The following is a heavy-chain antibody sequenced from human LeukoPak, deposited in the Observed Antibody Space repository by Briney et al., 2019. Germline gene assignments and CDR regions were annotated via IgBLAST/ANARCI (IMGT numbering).Heavy chain of an antibody. CDR3: ARHFTLYGRTAMVPWYFDY. CDR2: IYYSGST. CDR1: GGSISSYY. V-gene: IGHV4-59*08. D-gene: IGHD5-18*01. Sequence: SEALSLTCTVSGGSISSYYWSWIRQPPGKGLEWIGYIYYSGSTNYNPSLKSRVTISVDTSKNQFSLKLSSVTAADTAVYYCARHFTLYGRTAMVPWYFDYWGQGTLVTVSS. J-gene: IGHJ4*02.